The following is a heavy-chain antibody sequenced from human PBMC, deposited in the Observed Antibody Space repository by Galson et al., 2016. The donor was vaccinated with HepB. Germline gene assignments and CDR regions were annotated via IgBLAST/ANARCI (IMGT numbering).Heavy chain of an antibody. D-gene: IGHD3-16*02. CDR2: IFHSGST. V-gene: IGHV4-31*03. J-gene: IGHJ4*02. CDR1: GDSISRGEYH. Sequence: LSLTCTVSGDSISRGEYHWSWIRQHPGKGLEWIGYIFHSGSTYYNPSLQSRVTILVDTSKNQFSLKPSSLTDADTAVYYCARGEDPVVDYIWGSYRSLYCDSWGQGTLVTVSS. CDR3: ARGEDPVVDYIWGSYRSLYCDS.